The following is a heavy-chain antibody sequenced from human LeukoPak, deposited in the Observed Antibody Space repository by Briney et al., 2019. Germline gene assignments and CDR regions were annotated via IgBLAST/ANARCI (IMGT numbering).Heavy chain of an antibody. Sequence: SVKVSCKASGGTFSSYAISWVRQAPGQGLEWMGGIIPIFGTANYAQKFQGRVTITADKSTSTAYMELSSLTSEDKAAYYCARASVRGVFLAWGQGPLVTVSS. CDR1: GGTFSSYA. J-gene: IGHJ4*02. D-gene: IGHD3-10*01. CDR2: IIPIFGTA. CDR3: ARASVRGVFLA. V-gene: IGHV1-69*06.